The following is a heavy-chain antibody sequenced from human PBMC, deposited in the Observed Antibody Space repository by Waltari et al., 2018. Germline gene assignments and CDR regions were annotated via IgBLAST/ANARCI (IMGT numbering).Heavy chain of an antibody. J-gene: IGHJ2*01. Sequence: STNYNPSLKSRVTISVDTSKNQFSLILTSVTTADTAVYYCARVMDGGTGYCIGDICYFTYWYFDLWGRGTLVTVSS. D-gene: IGHD2-15*01. CDR2: ST. CDR3: ARVMDGGTGYCIGDICYFTYWYFDL. V-gene: IGHV4-59*01.